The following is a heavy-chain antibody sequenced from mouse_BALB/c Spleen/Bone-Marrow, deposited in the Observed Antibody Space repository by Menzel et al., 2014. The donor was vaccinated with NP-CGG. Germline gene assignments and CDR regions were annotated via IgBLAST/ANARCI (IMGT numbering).Heavy chain of an antibody. CDR2: IYPSDSYT. V-gene: IGHV1-69*02. J-gene: IGHJ4*01. D-gene: IGHD1-3*01. CDR3: TRMYYNYYAMDY. Sequence: VKLVESGAELVKPGASVKLSCKASGYTFTNYWMHWVKQRPGQGLEWIGNIYPSDSYTNYNQQFKDKATLTVDKSSSTAYMQLSSPTSEDSAVYYCTRMYYNYYAMDYWGQGTSVTVSS. CDR1: GYTFTNYW.